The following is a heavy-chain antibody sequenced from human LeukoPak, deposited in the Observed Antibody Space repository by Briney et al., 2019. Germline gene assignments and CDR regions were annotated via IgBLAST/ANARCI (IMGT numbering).Heavy chain of an antibody. V-gene: IGHV4-39*02. CDR1: GGSISNSSSY. CDR3: ARDRTGSYDY. J-gene: IGHJ4*02. D-gene: IGHD3-10*01. CDR2: IYYSGST. Sequence: SETLSLTCTVSGGSISNSSSYWGWIRQPPGRGLEWIGSIYYSGSTYNNRSLKSRVIISVDTSKNQFSLKLTSVTAADTAVYYCARDRTGSYDYWGQGTLVTVSS.